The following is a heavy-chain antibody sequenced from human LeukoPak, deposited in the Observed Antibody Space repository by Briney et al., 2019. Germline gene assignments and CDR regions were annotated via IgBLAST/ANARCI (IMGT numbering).Heavy chain of an antibody. V-gene: IGHV3-30*04. CDR1: GFTFSSYA. CDR2: ISYDGSNE. D-gene: IGHD2-21*02. Sequence: GGSLRLSCAASGFTFSSYAMHWVRQAPGKGLEWVAVISYDGSNEYYADSVKGRFTISRDNSKNTLYLQMNSLRAEDTAVYYCARVECGGDCWSTFDYWGQGTLVTVSS. CDR3: ARVECGGDCWSTFDY. J-gene: IGHJ4*02.